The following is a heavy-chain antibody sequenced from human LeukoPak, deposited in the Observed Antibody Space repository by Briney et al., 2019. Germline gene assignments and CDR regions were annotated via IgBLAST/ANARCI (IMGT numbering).Heavy chain of an antibody. D-gene: IGHD6-25*01. V-gene: IGHV4-39*01. CDR3: ARLGPEPGYSSG. CDR1: GGSISSSSYY. Sequence: SETLSLTCTVSGGSISSSSYYWGWNRQPPGKGLEWVGSNYYSGSSYSNPSLKSPVTIDVATTKNQFSLKLSSVTGADTAVYYCARLGPEPGYSSGWGQGTLVSVSS. CDR2: NYYSGSS. J-gene: IGHJ4*02.